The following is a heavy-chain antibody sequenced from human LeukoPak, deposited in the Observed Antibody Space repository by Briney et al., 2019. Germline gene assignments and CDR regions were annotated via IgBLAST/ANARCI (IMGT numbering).Heavy chain of an antibody. J-gene: IGHJ4*02. CDR3: ASSARYCTGGSCLDK. D-gene: IGHD2-8*02. CDR1: GFTFSSYS. Sequence: GGSLRLSCAASGFTFSSYSMNWVRQAPGKGLEWVSYISSSSSTIYYADSVKGRFTISRDNAKNSLYLQMNSLRAEDTAVYYCASSARYCTGGSCLDKWGQGTLVTVSS. V-gene: IGHV3-48*01. CDR2: ISSSSSTI.